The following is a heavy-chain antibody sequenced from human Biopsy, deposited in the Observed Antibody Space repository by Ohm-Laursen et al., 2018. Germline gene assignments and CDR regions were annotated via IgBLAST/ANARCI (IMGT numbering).Heavy chain of an antibody. J-gene: IGHJ5*02. V-gene: IGHV3-21*06. D-gene: IGHD1-14*01. Sequence: SLRLSCAASGFSLRNFTINWVCQAPGKGLEWVSSISRSVSHILYAETLKGRFTSSRDNAKNSVYLQMNSLRVEDTGVYYCARGRTHLLPDHDWFDPWGQGTLVTVSS. CDR1: GFSLRNFT. CDR3: ARGRTHLLPDHDWFDP. CDR2: ISRSVSHI.